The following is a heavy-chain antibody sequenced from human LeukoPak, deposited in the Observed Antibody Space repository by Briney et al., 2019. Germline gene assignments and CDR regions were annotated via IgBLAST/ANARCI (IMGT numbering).Heavy chain of an antibody. Sequence: GGSLRLSCAASGFTFSNCEMIWVRQAPGKGLEWVSYIDSSGGTIYYADSVKGRFTISRDNAKNSLYLQMSSLRADDTAVYYCARDQAGSRHYADLWGQGTLVTVSS. CDR3: ARDQAGSRHYADL. V-gene: IGHV3-48*03. J-gene: IGHJ5*02. D-gene: IGHD3-10*01. CDR2: IDSSGGTI. CDR1: GFTFSNCE.